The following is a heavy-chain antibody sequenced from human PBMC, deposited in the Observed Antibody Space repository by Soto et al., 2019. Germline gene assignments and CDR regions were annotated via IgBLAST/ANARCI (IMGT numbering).Heavy chain of an antibody. CDR2: ISSSSSYI. D-gene: IGHD3-16*01. CDR1: GFPFSSYS. J-gene: IGHJ4*02. CDR3: ARDFGAYSSPFDY. Sequence: EVQLVESGGGLVKPGGSLRLSCAASGFPFSSYSMNWVRQAPGKGLEWVSSISSSSSYIYYADSVKGRFTISRDNAKNSLYLQMNSLRAEDTAVYYCARDFGAYSSPFDYWGQGTLVTVSS. V-gene: IGHV3-21*01.